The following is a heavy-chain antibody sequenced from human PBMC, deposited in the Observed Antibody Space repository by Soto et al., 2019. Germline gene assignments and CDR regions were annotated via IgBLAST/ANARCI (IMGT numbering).Heavy chain of an antibody. CDR3: ARKTYYYDSSGYYRGAFDI. Sequence: GGSLRLSCAASGFTFNSYAMSWVRQAPGKGLEWVSSINSDGSSTSYADSVKGRFTISRDNAKNTLYLQMNSLRAEDTAVYYCARKTYYYDSSGYYRGAFDIWGQGTMVTVSS. V-gene: IGHV3-74*01. D-gene: IGHD3-22*01. J-gene: IGHJ3*02. CDR1: GFTFNSYA. CDR2: INSDGSST.